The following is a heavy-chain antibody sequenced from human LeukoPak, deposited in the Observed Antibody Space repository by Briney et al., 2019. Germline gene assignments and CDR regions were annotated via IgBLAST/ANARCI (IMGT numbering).Heavy chain of an antibody. D-gene: IGHD5-24*01. Sequence: GGSLRLSCAASGSTFSSYAMSWVRQAPGKGLEWVSLISWDGGSTYYADSVKGRFTISRDNSKNSLYLQMNSLRTEDTALYYCAKDQMDNNYFDYWGQGTLVTVSS. CDR2: ISWDGGST. J-gene: IGHJ4*02. CDR3: AKDQMDNNYFDY. V-gene: IGHV3-43*02. CDR1: GSTFSSYA.